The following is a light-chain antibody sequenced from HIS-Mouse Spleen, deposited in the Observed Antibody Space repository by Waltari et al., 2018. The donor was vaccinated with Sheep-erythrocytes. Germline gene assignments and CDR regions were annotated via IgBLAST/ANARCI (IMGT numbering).Light chain of an antibody. CDR3: QQYNSYSPLT. J-gene: IGKJ4*01. CDR1: QSISSW. V-gene: IGKV1-5*03. Sequence: DIQMTQSPSTLSASVGDRVTITCRASQSISSWLAWYQQKPGKAPKHLIYKASSLESGVPSRFSGSGSATEVTLTISSLQPDDFATYYCQQYNSYSPLTFGGGTKVEIK. CDR2: KAS.